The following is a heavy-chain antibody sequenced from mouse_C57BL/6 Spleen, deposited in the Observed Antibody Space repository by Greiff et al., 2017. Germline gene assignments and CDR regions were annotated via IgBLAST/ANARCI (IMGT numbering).Heavy chain of an antibody. CDR3: TSEDGNYIDY. J-gene: IGHJ2*01. D-gene: IGHD2-1*01. V-gene: IGHV1-26*01. CDR2: INPNNGGT. Sequence: EVQLQQSGPELVKPGASVKISCKASGYTFTDYYMNWVKQSHGKSLEWIGDINPNNGGTSYNQTFKGKATLTVDKSSITAYMELRSLTSEDSAVYYCTSEDGNYIDYWGQGTTLTVSS. CDR1: GYTFTDYY.